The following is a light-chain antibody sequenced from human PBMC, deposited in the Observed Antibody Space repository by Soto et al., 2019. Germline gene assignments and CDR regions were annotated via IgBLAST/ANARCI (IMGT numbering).Light chain of an antibody. J-gene: IGKJ1*01. CDR1: QSVRNNY. V-gene: IGKV3-20*01. CDR3: QQYGGSSRT. Sequence: IVLTQSPDTLSLSPGERVTLSCRASQSVRNNYLAWYQQKPGQAPRLLIYETYRRATGIPDRFSGSGSGIDFTLTISRLVPEDFAVYLCQQYGGSSRTFGLGTKVEIK. CDR2: ETY.